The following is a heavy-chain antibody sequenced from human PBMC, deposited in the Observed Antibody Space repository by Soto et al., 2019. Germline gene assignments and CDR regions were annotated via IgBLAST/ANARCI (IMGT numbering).Heavy chain of an antibody. V-gene: IGHV4-34*01. D-gene: IGHD6-6*01. CDR3: ARVGSIAARRGVKPSDY. J-gene: IGHJ4*02. CDR1: GGSFSGYY. Sequence: SETLSLTCAVYGGSFSGYYWSWIRQPPGKGLEWIGEINHSGSTNYNPSLKSRVTISVDTSKNQFSLKLSSVTAADTAVYYCARVGSIAARRGVKPSDYWGQGTLVTVSS. CDR2: INHSGST.